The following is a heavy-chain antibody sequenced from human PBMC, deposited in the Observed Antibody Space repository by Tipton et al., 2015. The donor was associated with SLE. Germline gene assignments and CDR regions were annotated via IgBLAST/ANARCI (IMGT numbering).Heavy chain of an antibody. V-gene: IGHV3-64*01. CDR2: ISGTGEFT. D-gene: IGHD6-19*01. CDR3: ARVQYTSGSYFFDY. CDR1: GFTFSTYA. Sequence: SLRLSCAASGFTFSTYALHWVRQAPGKGLEYVSGISGTGEFTNYANSVKGRFTISRDNAKNSLYLQMNSLREDDTGVYYCARVQYTSGSYFFDYWGQGTLVTVSS. J-gene: IGHJ4*02.